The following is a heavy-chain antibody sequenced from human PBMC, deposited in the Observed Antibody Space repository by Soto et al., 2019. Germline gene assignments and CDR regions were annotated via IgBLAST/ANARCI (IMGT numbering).Heavy chain of an antibody. Sequence: QVQLVQSGAEVKKPGASVKVSCKASGHTFTSYYMHWVRQAPGQGLEWIGIINLSAGSTSYAQKFEGRVSIAGDTSTSTVYMDMSSLRSEDTAVYYCARRDPDILTTYSCSMDVWGQGTTVTVSS. CDR3: ARRDPDILTTYSCSMDV. D-gene: IGHD3-9*01. CDR1: GHTFTSYY. CDR2: INLSAGST. J-gene: IGHJ6*02. V-gene: IGHV1-46*01.